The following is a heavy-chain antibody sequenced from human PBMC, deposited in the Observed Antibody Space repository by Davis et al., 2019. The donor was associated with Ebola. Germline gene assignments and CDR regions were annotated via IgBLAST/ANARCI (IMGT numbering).Heavy chain of an antibody. D-gene: IGHD3-3*01. V-gene: IGHV3-9*01. CDR3: ARDRSRFYV. CDR1: GFTFDDYA. CDR2: ISWNSGSI. J-gene: IGHJ6*02. Sequence: LSLTCAASGFTFDDYAMHWVRQAPGKGLEWVSGISWNSGSIGYADSVKGRFTISRDNAKNSLYLQMNSLRAEDTAVYYCARDRSRFYVWGQGTTVTVSS.